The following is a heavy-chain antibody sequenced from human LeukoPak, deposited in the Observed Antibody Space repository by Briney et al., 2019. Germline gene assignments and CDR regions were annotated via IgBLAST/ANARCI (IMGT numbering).Heavy chain of an antibody. CDR2: INSDGSST. V-gene: IGHV3-74*01. CDR1: GFTFSSYW. CDR3: ARENGDYDYYYYYMDV. Sequence: GGSLRLSCAASGFTFSSYWMPWVRQAPGKGLVWVSRINSDGSSTSYADSVKGRFTISRDNAKNTLYLQMNSLRAEDTAVYYCARENGDYDYYYYYMDVWGKGTTVTVSS. J-gene: IGHJ6*03. D-gene: IGHD4-17*01.